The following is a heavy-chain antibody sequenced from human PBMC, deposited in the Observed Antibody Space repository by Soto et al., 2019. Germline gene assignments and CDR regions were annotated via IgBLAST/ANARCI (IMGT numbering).Heavy chain of an antibody. J-gene: IGHJ4*02. CDR2: LYPGDSDT. D-gene: IGHD6-19*01. Sequence: GESLKISCKASGYTYTNYWLGWVRQMPGKGLEWMGILYPGDSDTRYSPSFEGQVTISANKSITTAYLQWSSLRASDTAMYYCARLHSGTARPDYWGQGTQVTVSS. V-gene: IGHV5-51*01. CDR3: ARLHSGTARPDY. CDR1: GYTYTNYW.